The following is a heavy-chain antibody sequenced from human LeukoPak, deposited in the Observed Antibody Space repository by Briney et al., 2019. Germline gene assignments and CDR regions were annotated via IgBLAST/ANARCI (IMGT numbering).Heavy chain of an antibody. V-gene: IGHV3-74*01. J-gene: IGHJ4*02. Sequence: GGSLRLSCAASGFTFRGDWMHCVRQVPAKGLEWGSGIKSDGSKTSYADSVKGRFSISTDNAKNTVYLQLHSLRAADTDVYYCLRGLSGYYGHFEYWGQGTLVTVSS. D-gene: IGHD3-22*01. CDR1: GFTFRGDW. CDR2: IKSDGSKT. CDR3: LRGLSGYYGHFEY.